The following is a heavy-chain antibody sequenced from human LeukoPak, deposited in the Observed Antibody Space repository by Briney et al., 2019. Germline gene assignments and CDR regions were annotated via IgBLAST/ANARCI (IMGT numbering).Heavy chain of an antibody. CDR1: GFTFSGYA. V-gene: IGHV3-23*01. J-gene: IGHJ4*02. D-gene: IGHD6-19*01. CDR3: AKDKGGIAVAGTWDY. CDR2: ISGSGGST. Sequence: GGSLRLSCAASGFTFSGYAMSWVRQAPGKGLEWVSAISGSGGSTYYADSVKGRFTISRDNSKNTLYLQMNSLRAEDTAVYYCAKDKGGIAVAGTWDYWGQGTLVTVSS.